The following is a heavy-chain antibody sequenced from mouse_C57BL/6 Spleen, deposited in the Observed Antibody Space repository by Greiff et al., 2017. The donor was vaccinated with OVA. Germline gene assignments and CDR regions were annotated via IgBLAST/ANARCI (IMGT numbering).Heavy chain of an antibody. CDR1: GYTFTSYW. CDR2: ITPSNGGT. V-gene: IGHV1-53*01. D-gene: IGHD2-12*01. CDR3: ARSRGYYYNYIDV. J-gene: IGHJ1*03. Sequence: VQLQQPGTELVKPGASVKLSCTASGYTFTSYWMHWVKQRPGQGLEWIGNITPSNGGTHYHEKFKSKATLTVDNSSNTAYMQLSSLTTENSAVYYCARSRGYYYNYIDVWGTGTTVTVSS.